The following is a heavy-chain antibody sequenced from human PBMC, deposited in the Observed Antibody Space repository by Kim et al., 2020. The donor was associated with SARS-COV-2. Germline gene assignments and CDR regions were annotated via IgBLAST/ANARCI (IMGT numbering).Heavy chain of an antibody. CDR1: TFTFSSYA. D-gene: IGHD6-6*01. Sequence: GGSLRLSCAASTFTFSSYAMNWVRQAPGKGLEWLSYISTSGSTLYYADSVKGRFTISRDNAKNSLYLKMNSLRAEDTAVYYCATLGYSSSWGGMDVWGQGTTVTVSS. J-gene: IGHJ6*02. V-gene: IGHV3-48*03. CDR2: ISTSGSTL. CDR3: ATLGYSSSWGGMDV.